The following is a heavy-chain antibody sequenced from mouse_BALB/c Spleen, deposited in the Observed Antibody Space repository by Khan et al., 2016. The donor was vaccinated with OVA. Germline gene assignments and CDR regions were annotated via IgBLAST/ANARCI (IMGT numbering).Heavy chain of an antibody. CDR1: GYTFTSYT. CDR3: VRSAFYGRSSYFDS. CDR2: IDPSSGYT. Sequence: QVQLKQSGAELARPGASVKMSCKAAGYTFTSYTMHWIKQRPGQALEWIGYIDPSSGYTNYNQNFRDKATLTADKSSSTAYIQLTSLTSEDSAVHYCVRSAFYGRSSYFDSWGPGTTLTVSS. J-gene: IGHJ2*01. V-gene: IGHV1-4*01. D-gene: IGHD1-1*01.